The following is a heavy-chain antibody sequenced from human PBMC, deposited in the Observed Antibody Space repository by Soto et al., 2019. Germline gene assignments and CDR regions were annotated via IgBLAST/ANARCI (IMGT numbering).Heavy chain of an antibody. CDR1: GGTFSSYA. CDR3: ARGIYPVDTAMVGFDY. CDR2: IIPIFGTA. V-gene: IGHV1-69*13. J-gene: IGHJ4*02. D-gene: IGHD5-18*01. Sequence: SVKVSCKASGGTFSSYAISWVRQAPGQGLEWMGGIIPIFGTANYAQKFQGRVTITADESTSTAYMELSSLRSEDTAVYYCARGIYPVDTAMVGFDYWGQGTLVTVSS.